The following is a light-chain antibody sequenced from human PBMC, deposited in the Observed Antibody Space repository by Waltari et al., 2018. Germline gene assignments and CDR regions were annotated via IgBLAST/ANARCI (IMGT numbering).Light chain of an antibody. CDR1: SSDLGGYNY. Sequence: QSALTQPPSSSGSPVQSVTISCTGTSSDLGGYNYVSWYQQHPGKAPKLMIYEVSKRPSGVPDRFSGSKSGNTASLTVSGLQAEDEADYYCSSYAGSNYVFGTGTKVTVL. V-gene: IGLV2-8*01. J-gene: IGLJ1*01. CDR3: SSYAGSNYV. CDR2: EVS.